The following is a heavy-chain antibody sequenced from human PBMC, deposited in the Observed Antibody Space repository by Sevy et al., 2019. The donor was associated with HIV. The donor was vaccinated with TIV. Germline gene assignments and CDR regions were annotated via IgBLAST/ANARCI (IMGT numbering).Heavy chain of an antibody. Sequence: GGSLRLSCTASGFSFNNAWMNWVRQAPGKGLEWVGRIKSKTDGGTTDYAAPVKGRFTISRDDSEITLYLQMNSLITEDTAMYYCTTADYGDYNYWGQGTLVTVSS. J-gene: IGHJ4*02. CDR3: TTADYGDYNY. CDR1: GFSFNNAW. V-gene: IGHV3-15*07. D-gene: IGHD4-17*01. CDR2: IKSKTDGGTT.